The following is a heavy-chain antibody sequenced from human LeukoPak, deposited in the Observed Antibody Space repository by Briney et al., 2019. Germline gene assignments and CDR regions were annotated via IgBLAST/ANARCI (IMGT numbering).Heavy chain of an antibody. CDR3: AGSTSEDFGSGYLSRFDY. CDR2: INPSGST. V-gene: IGHV4-34*01. J-gene: IGHJ4*02. Sequence: SETLSLTCAVYGGSFSSYYWSWIRQPPGQGLEWIGGINPSGSTNYNPSLKSRVTISVDTSKNQFSLKLRAWTAADPAVFSCAGSTSEDFGSGYLSRFDYWGQGTLVTVSS. D-gene: IGHD3-3*01. CDR1: GGSFSSYY.